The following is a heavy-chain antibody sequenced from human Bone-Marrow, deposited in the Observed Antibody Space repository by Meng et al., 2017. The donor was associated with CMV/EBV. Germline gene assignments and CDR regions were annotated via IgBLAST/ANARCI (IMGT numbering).Heavy chain of an antibody. CDR1: GFTFSNYA. D-gene: IGHD5-18*01. V-gene: IGHV3-30-3*01. CDR3: ARDRFQGYSYGLIEY. Sequence: GESLKISCAASGFTFSNYAVHWVRQAPGKGLEWVAIISFDGSNKYYADSVKGRFTISRDNSKSTLYLQMNSLRVEDTAVYYCARDRFQGYSYGLIEYWGKGPLVPVSS. CDR2: ISFDGSNK. J-gene: IGHJ4*02.